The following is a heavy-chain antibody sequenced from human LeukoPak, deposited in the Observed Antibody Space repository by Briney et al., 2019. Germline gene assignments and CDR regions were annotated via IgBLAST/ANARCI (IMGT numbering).Heavy chain of an antibody. Sequence: ASVKVPCKVSGYTLTELSMHWVRQAPGKGLEWMGGFDPEDGETIYAQKFQGRVTMTEDTSTDTAYMELSSLRSEDTAVYCCATTGLFTTSAGSYYDGWGQGTLVTVSS. CDR1: GYTLTELS. CDR3: ATTGLFTTSAGSYYDG. J-gene: IGHJ4*02. CDR2: FDPEDGET. D-gene: IGHD3-10*01. V-gene: IGHV1-24*01.